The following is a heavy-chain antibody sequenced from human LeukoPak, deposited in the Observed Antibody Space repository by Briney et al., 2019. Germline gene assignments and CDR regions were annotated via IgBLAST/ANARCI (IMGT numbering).Heavy chain of an antibody. Sequence: AGGSLRLSCAASGFTFGDYYMSWIRQAPGKGLEWVSYIRSSGRTISYADSVKGRFTISRDNVKNSLFLQMNSLRAEDTAVYYCARGRGNYFYDSSGSVFDHWGQGTLVTVSS. CDR3: ARGRGNYFYDSSGSVFDH. V-gene: IGHV3-11*01. CDR1: GFTFGDYY. J-gene: IGHJ4*02. CDR2: IRSSGRTI. D-gene: IGHD3-22*01.